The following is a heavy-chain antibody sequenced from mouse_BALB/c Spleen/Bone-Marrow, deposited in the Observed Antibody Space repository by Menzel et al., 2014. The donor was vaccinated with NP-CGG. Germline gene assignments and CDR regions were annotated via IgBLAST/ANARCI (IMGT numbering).Heavy chain of an antibody. CDR2: ISSDSTAT. CDR3: IRPYDGYYAWFAY. J-gene: IGHJ3*01. Sequence: EVQLVESGGGLVQPGGSRKLSCAASGFTFSSFGMHWVRQAPEKGLEWVAYISSDSTATYYADTVKGRFTISRDNPKNTLFLQMTSLRSEDTAMYYCIRPYDGYYAWFAYWGQGTLVTVSA. D-gene: IGHD2-3*01. CDR1: GFTFSSFG. V-gene: IGHV5-17*02.